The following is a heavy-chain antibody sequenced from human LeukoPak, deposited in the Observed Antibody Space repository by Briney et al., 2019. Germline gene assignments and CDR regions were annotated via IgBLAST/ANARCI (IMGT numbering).Heavy chain of an antibody. CDR2: ISAYNGNT. Sequence: ASVKVSCKASGYTFSSYDISWVRQAPGQGLEWMGWISAYNGNTSYAQKVQGRVTMTTDTSTSTAYMEVRSLRSDDTAVYYCARQVTYYSDSSGHDLADYWGQGTLVTVSS. J-gene: IGHJ4*02. CDR3: ARQVTYYSDSSGHDLADY. CDR1: GYTFSSYD. V-gene: IGHV1-18*01. D-gene: IGHD3-22*01.